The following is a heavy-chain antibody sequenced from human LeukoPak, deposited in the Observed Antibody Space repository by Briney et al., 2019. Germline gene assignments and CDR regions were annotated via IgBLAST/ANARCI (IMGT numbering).Heavy chain of an antibody. Sequence: PSETLSLTCAVYGGSFSGYYWSWIRQPPGKGLEWIGEINHSGSTNYNPSLKSRVTISVGTSKNQFSLKLSSVTAADTAVYYCARGTWSSSIDYWGQGTLVTVSS. CDR2: INHSGST. CDR3: ARGTWSSSIDY. J-gene: IGHJ4*02. D-gene: IGHD6-6*01. V-gene: IGHV4-34*01. CDR1: GGSFSGYY.